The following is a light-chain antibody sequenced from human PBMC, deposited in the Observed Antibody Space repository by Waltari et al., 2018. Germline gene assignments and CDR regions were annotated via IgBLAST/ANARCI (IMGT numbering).Light chain of an antibody. V-gene: IGKV3-15*01. Sequence: EIVMTQSPATLSVSPGDRVTLSCRASQSVGNNLAWYQQKPGQAPRLLIYVASTRATGIPPRFSGSGSGTEFSLCISSLQSEDFGVYYCQQYNNWHPWTFGQGTRVEIK. CDR3: QQYNNWHPWT. CDR1: QSVGNN. J-gene: IGKJ1*01. CDR2: VAS.